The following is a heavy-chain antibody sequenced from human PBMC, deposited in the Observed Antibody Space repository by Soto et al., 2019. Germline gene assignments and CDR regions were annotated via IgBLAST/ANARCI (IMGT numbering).Heavy chain of an antibody. CDR1: GGSISSYY. V-gene: IGHV4-59*01. J-gene: IGHJ3*02. CDR2: IYYSGST. CDR3: ARDAAAAGIEAFDI. D-gene: IGHD6-13*01. Sequence: PSETLSLTCTVSGGSISSYYWSWIRQPPGKGLEWIGYIYYSGSTNYNPSLKSRVTISVDTSKNQFSLKLSSVTAADTAVYYCARDAAAAGIEAFDIWGQGTMVTVSS.